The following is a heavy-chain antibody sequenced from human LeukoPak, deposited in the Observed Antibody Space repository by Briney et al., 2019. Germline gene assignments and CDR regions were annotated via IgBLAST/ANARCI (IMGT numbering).Heavy chain of an antibody. V-gene: IGHV1-18*01. CDR3: ARNDCSSTSCYGNFDY. D-gene: IGHD2-2*01. Sequence: GASVKLSCKASGYTLTSYGISWLRHAPGQGHGWMGWTSAYNGNTSYAQKHQGKVTMTTDTSTSTAYMELRSLRSDDTAVYYCARNDCSSTSCYGNFDYWGQGTLVTVSS. J-gene: IGHJ4*02. CDR2: TSAYNGNT. CDR1: GYTLTSYG.